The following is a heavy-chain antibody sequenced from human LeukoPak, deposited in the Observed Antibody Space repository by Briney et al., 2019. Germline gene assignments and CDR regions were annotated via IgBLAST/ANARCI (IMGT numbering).Heavy chain of an antibody. V-gene: IGHV1-24*01. J-gene: IGHJ5*02. D-gene: IGHD4-11*01. CDR2: FDPEDGET. CDR1: GYTLTEFS. CDR3: ARKGHTQYNRFDP. Sequence: ASVKVSCKVSGYTLTEFSIHWVRQAPGKGFEWMGGFDPEDGETIYTQKFQGRVTITRDTSASTTYMELSSLRSEDTAVYYCARKGHTQYNRFDPWGQGTLVTVSS.